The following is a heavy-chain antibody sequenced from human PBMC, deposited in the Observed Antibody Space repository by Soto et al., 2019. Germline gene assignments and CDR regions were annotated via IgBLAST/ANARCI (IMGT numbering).Heavy chain of an antibody. CDR2: ISSGSKTI. J-gene: IGHJ4*02. D-gene: IGHD3-10*01. CDR1: GFAFSNYE. V-gene: IGHV3-48*02. Sequence: GGSLRLSCAASGFAFSNYEMNWVRQAPGKGLEWVSYISSGSKTIYYADSVQGRFTVSRDNAKNSQYLQMSSLTDEDTAVYYCAREDILGVRSFDYWGRGTLVTVSS. CDR3: AREDILGVRSFDY.